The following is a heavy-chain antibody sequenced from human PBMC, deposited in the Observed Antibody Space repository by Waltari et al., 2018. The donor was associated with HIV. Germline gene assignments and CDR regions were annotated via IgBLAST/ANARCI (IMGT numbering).Heavy chain of an antibody. J-gene: IGHJ5*02. D-gene: IGHD2-21*02. Sequence: QVQLQQWGAGLLKPSETLSLTCAVYGGSFSGYYWSWIRQPPGKGLEWIGEINHSGSTNYNPSLKSRVTISVDTSKNQFSLKLSSVTAADTAVYYCASQARGGDHKGNWFDPWGQGTLVTVSS. CDR1: GGSFSGYY. CDR3: ASQARGGDHKGNWFDP. V-gene: IGHV4-34*01. CDR2: INHSGST.